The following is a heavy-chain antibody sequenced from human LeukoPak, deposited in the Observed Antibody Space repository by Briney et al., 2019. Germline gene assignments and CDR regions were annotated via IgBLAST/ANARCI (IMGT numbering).Heavy chain of an antibody. CDR1: GGTFSSYA. V-gene: IGHV1-69*13. D-gene: IGHD5-12*01. CDR3: ARDKDGGYGPFDI. CDR2: IIPIFGTA. Sequence: SVKVSCKASGGTFSSYAISWVRQAPGQGLEWMGGIIPIFGTANYAQKFQGRVTITADESTSTAYMELGSLRSEDTAVYYCARDKDGGYGPFDIWGQGTMVTVSS. J-gene: IGHJ3*02.